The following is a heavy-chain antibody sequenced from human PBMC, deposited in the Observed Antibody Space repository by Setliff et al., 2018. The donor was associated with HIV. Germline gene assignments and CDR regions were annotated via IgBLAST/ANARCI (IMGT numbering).Heavy chain of an antibody. CDR2: VYNTGHT. CDR1: GGSLGNHY. Sequence: LSLTCTASGGSLGNHYWSWIRQPPGRGLEWLGYVYNTGHTSSNPSLESRFTMSLDTSKNQVSLKVKFVTAADTAIYYCSRGRTDTAMAHDYWGQGSPVTVST. V-gene: IGHV4-59*11. CDR3: SRGRTDTAMAHDY. J-gene: IGHJ4*02. D-gene: IGHD5-18*01.